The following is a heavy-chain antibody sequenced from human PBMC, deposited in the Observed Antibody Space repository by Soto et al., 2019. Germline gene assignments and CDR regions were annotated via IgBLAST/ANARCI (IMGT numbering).Heavy chain of an antibody. CDR3: ARGIGGRYTYYYYYGMDV. D-gene: IGHD1-26*01. J-gene: IGHJ6*02. CDR2: INHSGST. Sequence: QVQLQQWGAGLLKPSETLSLTCAVYGGSFSGYYWSWIRQPPGKGLEWIGEINHSGSTNYNPSLKSRVTISGDTSKNQFSLKLSSVTAADTAVYYCARGIGGRYTYYYYYGMDVWGQGTTVTVSS. V-gene: IGHV4-34*01. CDR1: GGSFSGYY.